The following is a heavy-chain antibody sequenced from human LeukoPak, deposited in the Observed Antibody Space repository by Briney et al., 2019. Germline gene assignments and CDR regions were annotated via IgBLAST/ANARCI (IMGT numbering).Heavy chain of an antibody. CDR1: GFTFTTYS. CDR2: IRGSGGST. D-gene: IGHD3-22*01. J-gene: IGHJ4*02. CDR3: VTFYYDSSGSYVHY. Sequence: GGSLRLSCAASGFTFTTYSMSWVRQAPGKGLESVSAIRGSGGSTYYADSVKGRFTISRDDSKSTLYLQMNSLRAEDTAVYHCVTFYYDSSGSYVHYWDQGTLVTVSS. V-gene: IGHV3-23*01.